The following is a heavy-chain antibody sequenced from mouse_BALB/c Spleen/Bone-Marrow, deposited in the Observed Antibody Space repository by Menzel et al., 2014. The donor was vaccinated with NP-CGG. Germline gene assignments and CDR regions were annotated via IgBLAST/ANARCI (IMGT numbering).Heavy chain of an antibody. CDR2: IDPENGDT. Sequence: EVMLVESGAELVRSGASVKLSCTASGFNIKDHYMHWVKQRPEQGLEWIGWIDPENGDTEYAPKFQGKATMTADTSSNTAYLQLSSLTSEDTAVYYCNVWDGNYFFDYWGQGTTLTVSS. D-gene: IGHD2-1*01. CDR3: NVWDGNYFFDY. V-gene: IGHV14-4*02. J-gene: IGHJ2*01. CDR1: GFNIKDHY.